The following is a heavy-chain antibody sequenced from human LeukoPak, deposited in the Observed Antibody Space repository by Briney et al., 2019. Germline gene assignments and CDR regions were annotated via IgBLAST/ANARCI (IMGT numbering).Heavy chain of an antibody. CDR1: GFTFSSYA. CDR3: ARRYCISTSCLDYNYYGMDV. CDR2: ITGSGVGT. Sequence: GGSLRLSCAASGFTFSSYAMCWVRQAPGKGLEWVSAITGSGVGTYYADSVKGRFTISRDNSKNTLYLQMNGLRAEDTAVYNCARRYCISTSCLDYNYYGMDVWGQGTTVTVSS. J-gene: IGHJ6*02. D-gene: IGHD2-2*01. V-gene: IGHV3-23*01.